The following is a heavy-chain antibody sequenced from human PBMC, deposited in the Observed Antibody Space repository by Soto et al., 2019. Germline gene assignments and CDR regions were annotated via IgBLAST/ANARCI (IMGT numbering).Heavy chain of an antibody. D-gene: IGHD3-22*01. CDR3: AIRDDSSGPDW. CDR1: GGTFSSYT. Sequence: QVQLVQSGAEVKKPGSSVKVSCKASGGTFSSYTISWVRQAPGQGLEWMGRIIPILGIANYAQKFQGRVTITADKSTSTAYMELSSLRSEDTAVYYCAIRDDSSGPDWWGQGTLVTVSS. V-gene: IGHV1-69*02. CDR2: IIPILGIA. J-gene: IGHJ4*02.